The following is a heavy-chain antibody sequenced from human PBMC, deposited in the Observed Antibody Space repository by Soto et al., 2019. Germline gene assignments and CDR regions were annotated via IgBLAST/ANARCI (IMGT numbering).Heavy chain of an antibody. CDR1: GFSLSTFGVG. D-gene: IGHD5-12*01. CDR3: AHSPRRDGYTDAFDI. CDR2: IYWDDDK. V-gene: IGHV2-5*02. J-gene: IGHJ3*02. Sequence: QITLKESGPTLVKPTQTLTLTCTFSGFSLSTFGVGVAWIRQPPGKALEWLALIYWDDDKRYSPSLKSRLTIXXDXPXNQVVLTMTNMDPVDTGTYYCAHSPRRDGYTDAFDIWGQGTMVTVSS.